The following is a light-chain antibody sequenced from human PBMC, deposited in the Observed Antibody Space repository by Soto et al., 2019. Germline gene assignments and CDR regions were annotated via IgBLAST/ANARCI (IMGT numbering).Light chain of an antibody. CDR1: YSNIGSNS. CDR2: SNN. Sequence: QSVLTQPPSASGTPGQRVTISCSGSYSNIGSNSVFWYQQLPGTTPTLLIYSNNRRPSGVPDRFSASKSGTSASLAISGLRSEDEAHYYCAAWDDSPSGLVFGGGTKVTVL. J-gene: IGLJ2*01. CDR3: AAWDDSPSGLV. V-gene: IGLV1-47*02.